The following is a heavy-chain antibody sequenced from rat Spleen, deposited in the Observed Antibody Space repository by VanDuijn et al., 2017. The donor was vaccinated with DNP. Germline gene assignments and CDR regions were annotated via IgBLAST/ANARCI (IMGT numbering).Heavy chain of an antibody. CDR3: ARHEAGLSTFDY. Sequence: EVQLVESGGGLVQPGRSMKLSCAASGFTFSNYDMAWVRQAPKKGLEWVATISYDGSSTYYRDSVKGRFTISRDNAKSTLYLQRDSLRSEDTATYYCARHEAGLSTFDYWGQGVMVTVSS. D-gene: IGHD1-2*01. J-gene: IGHJ2*01. CDR2: ISYDGSST. CDR1: GFTFSNYD. V-gene: IGHV5-7*01.